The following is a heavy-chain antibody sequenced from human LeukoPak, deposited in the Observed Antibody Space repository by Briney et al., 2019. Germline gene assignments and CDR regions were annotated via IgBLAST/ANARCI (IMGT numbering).Heavy chain of an antibody. D-gene: IGHD3-3*01. CDR3: ARVFGRQLPDY. J-gene: IGHJ4*02. V-gene: IGHV1-2*02. Sequence: YIHRFQGRVTMTRDTSISTAYMELSRLRSDDAAVYYCARVFGRQLPDYWGQGTLVTVSS.